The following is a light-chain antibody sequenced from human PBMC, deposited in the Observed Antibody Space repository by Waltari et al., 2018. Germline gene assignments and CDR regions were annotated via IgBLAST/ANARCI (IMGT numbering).Light chain of an antibody. J-gene: IGKJ2*01. Sequence: DIQMTQSPSSLSASVGDRVTIPCRASQSISSYLNWYQQKPGKAPNLLIYAASSLQSGVPSRFSGSGSGTDFTLTITSLQPEDFATYYCQQSYSIPYTFGQGTKLEIK. V-gene: IGKV1-39*01. CDR2: AAS. CDR1: QSISSY. CDR3: QQSYSIPYT.